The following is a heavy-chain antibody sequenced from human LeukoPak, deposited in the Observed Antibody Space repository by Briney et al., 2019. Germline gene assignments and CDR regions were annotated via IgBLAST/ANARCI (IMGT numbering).Heavy chain of an antibody. CDR1: GFTFSSYA. CDR3: AKSLYSILGAQDAFDI. CDR2: ISGSGDTT. V-gene: IGHV3-23*01. D-gene: IGHD1-26*01. J-gene: IGHJ3*02. Sequence: HAGGSLRLSCAASGFTFSSYAMSWVRQAPGKGLEWVSTISGSGDTTYYADSVKGRFTISRDNSKNTLYLQMNSLRAEDTAVYYCAKSLYSILGAQDAFDIWGQGTMVTVSS.